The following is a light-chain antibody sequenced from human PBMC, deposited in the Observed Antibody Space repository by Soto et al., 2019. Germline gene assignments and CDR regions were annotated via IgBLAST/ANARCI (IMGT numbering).Light chain of an antibody. Sequence: QSALTQPASVSGSPGQSITLSCSGTSSDVGGYNYVSWYQQHPGKAPKLIIYEVSNRPSGVSNRFSGSKSGNTASLTISGFQADDEADYYCSSYTTTTTLGVFGGGTKLTVL. CDR2: EVS. V-gene: IGLV2-14*01. J-gene: IGLJ2*01. CDR3: SSYTTTTTLGV. CDR1: SSDVGGYNY.